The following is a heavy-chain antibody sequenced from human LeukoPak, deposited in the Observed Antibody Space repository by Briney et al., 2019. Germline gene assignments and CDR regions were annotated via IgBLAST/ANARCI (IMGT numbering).Heavy chain of an antibody. V-gene: IGHV4-59*11. CDR2: IYYSGST. CDR3: ARARYANAWYAFDI. CDR1: GGSISTHY. J-gene: IGHJ3*02. Sequence: SETLSLTCTVSGGSISTHYWSWIRQPPGKGLEWIGDIYYSGSTKYNPSLKSRVTILVDTSKNQFSLKLTSVTAADTAVYYCARARYANAWYAFDIWGQGTMVTVSS. D-gene: IGHD2-2*01.